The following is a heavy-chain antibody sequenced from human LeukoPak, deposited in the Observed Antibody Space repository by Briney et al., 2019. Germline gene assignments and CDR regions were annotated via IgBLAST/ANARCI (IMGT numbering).Heavy chain of an antibody. CDR2: IYYTGST. J-gene: IGHJ3*02. CDR1: GGSISRYY. Sequence: SETLSLTCTVSGGSISRYYWTWIRKPPGKGLEWIGYIYYTGSTNYNPSLKSRVTISVDTSKNQFSLKLSSATAADTAVYYCARESSRNAFDIWGQGTMVTVSS. CDR3: ARESSRNAFDI. V-gene: IGHV4-59*01.